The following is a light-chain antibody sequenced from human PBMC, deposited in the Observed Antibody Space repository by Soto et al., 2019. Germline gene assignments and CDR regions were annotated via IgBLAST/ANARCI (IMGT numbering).Light chain of an antibody. CDR2: GAS. J-gene: IGKJ1*01. Sequence: EIALTQSLDTLSVSPGERATLSCRASQSVSSNLAWYQQKPGQAPRLLIYGASTRATGIPARFSGSGSGTEFTLTISSLQSEDFAVYYCQQYNNWPPWTFGQGTKVDIK. CDR1: QSVSSN. CDR3: QQYNNWPPWT. V-gene: IGKV3-15*01.